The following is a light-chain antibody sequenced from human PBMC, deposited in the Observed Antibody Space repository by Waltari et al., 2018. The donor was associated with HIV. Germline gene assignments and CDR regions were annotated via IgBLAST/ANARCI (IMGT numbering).Light chain of an antibody. CDR3: SSYTSSSTLEV. CDR2: EVS. Sequence: QSALPQPASVSGSPGQSITISCPATSSDVGGYNYVSWYQQHPGQASKLMIYEVSNRPSGVSNRFSGSKSGNTASLTISGLQAEDEADYYCSSYTSSSTLEVFGGGTKLTVL. CDR1: SSDVGGYNY. J-gene: IGLJ3*02. V-gene: IGLV2-14*01.